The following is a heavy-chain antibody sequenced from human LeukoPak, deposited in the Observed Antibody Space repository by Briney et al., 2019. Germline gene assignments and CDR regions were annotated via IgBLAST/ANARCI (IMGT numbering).Heavy chain of an antibody. CDR3: ARVVFPFGVVIITPGTFDY. Sequence: PSETLSLTCTVSGGSISSGDYYWSWIRQPPGKGLEWIGYIYYCGSTYYNPSLKSRVTISVDTSKNQFSLKLSSVTAADTAVYYCARVVFPFGVVIITPGTFDYWGQGTLVTVSS. CDR1: GGSISSGDYY. D-gene: IGHD3-3*01. CDR2: IYYCGST. J-gene: IGHJ4*02. V-gene: IGHV4-30-4*08.